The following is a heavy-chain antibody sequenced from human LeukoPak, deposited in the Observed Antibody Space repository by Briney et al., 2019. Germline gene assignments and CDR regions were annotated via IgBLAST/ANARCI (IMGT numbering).Heavy chain of an antibody. CDR1: GGTFIIYA. J-gene: IGHJ5*02. CDR2: IIPILGIA. CDR3: AGRITMVRGVNWFDP. V-gene: IGHV1-69*04. Sequence: GASVTVSFKASGGTFIIYAISWVRQAPGQGLEWMGRIIPILGIANYAQKFQGRVTITADKSTSTAYMELSSLRSEDTAVYYCAGRITMVRGVNWFDPWGQGTLVTVSS. D-gene: IGHD3-10*01.